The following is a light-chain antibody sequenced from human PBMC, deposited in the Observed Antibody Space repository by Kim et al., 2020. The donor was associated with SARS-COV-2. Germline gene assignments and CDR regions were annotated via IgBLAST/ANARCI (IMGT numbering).Light chain of an antibody. CDR3: QAWDSSTVV. CDR1: KLGDNY. CDR2: QDS. J-gene: IGLJ2*01. V-gene: IGLV3-1*01. Sequence: VAPGQTASYTCSGDKLGDNYACWYQQKPGQSPVLVIYQDSKRHSGIPERFSGSNSGNTATLTISGTQAMDEADYYCQAWDSSTVVFGGGTQLTVL.